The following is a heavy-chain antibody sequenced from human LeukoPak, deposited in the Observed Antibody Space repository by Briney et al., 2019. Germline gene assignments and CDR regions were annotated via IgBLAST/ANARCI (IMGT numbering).Heavy chain of an antibody. J-gene: IGHJ5*02. CDR1: GGSISSYY. CDR2: IYTSGST. V-gene: IGHV4-4*07. D-gene: IGHD3-9*01. Sequence: PSETLSLTCTVSGGSISSYYWSWIRQPAGKGLEWIGRIYTSGSTNYNPSLKSRVTISVDTSKNQFSLKLSSVTAADTAVYYCARSGGVRYFDWLLSNWFDPWGQGTLVTVSS. CDR3: ARSGGVRYFDWLLSNWFDP.